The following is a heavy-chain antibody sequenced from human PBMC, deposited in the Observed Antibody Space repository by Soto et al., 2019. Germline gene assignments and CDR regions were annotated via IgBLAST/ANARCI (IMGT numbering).Heavy chain of an antibody. D-gene: IGHD3-10*01. CDR3: ARCITMVRGVPLWFDP. CDR2: ISAYNGNT. V-gene: IGHV1-18*01. CDR1: GYTFXSYG. J-gene: IGHJ5*02. Sequence: GVSVKVFCKASGYTFXSYGISWVRQAPGQGLEWMGWISAYNGNTNYAQKLQGRVTMTTDTSTSTAYMELRSLRSDDTAVYYCARCITMVRGVPLWFDPWGQGTLVTVSS.